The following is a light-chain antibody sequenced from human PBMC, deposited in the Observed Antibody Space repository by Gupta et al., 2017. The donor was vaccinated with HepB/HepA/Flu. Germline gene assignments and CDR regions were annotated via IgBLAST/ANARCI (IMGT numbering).Light chain of an antibody. CDR2: EDD. V-gene: IGLV6-57*01. CDR3: QSYDSGSHMV. J-gene: IGLJ3*02. Sequence: FLLSQPRSVSGSPGRTIIISCTRSSGNIANNYVQWYQRRPGSPPTTVIYEDDQRPSGVPDRFSGTIDVSSNSASLTISGLQTEEEADYFCQSYDSGSHMVLGGGTKVTVL. CDR1: SGNIANNY.